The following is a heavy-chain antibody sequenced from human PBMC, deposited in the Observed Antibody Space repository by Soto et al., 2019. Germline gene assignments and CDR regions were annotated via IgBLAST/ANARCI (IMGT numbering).Heavy chain of an antibody. J-gene: IGHJ6*02. CDR1: GYSFTSYW. CDR2: IDPSDSYT. Sequence: EVQLVPSGAEVKKPGESLRISCKGSGYSFTSYWISWVRQMPGKGLEWMGRIDPSDSYTNYSPSFQGHVTISADKSISAAYLRWSSLKASDPARYYCARRGSTSCYAYGGACYYYGMDVWGQGTTVTVSS. CDR3: ARRGSTSCYAYGGACYYYGMDV. V-gene: IGHV5-10-1*01. D-gene: IGHD2-2*01.